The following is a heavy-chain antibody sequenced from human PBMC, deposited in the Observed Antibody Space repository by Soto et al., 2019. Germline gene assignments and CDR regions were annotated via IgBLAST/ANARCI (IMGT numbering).Heavy chain of an antibody. J-gene: IGHJ4*02. CDR3: ARDHCSSTSCLFDY. CDR1: GGSISSSDYY. CDR2: IYYSGST. D-gene: IGHD2-2*01. V-gene: IGHV4-30-4*01. Sequence: SETLSLTCTVSGGSISSSDYYWSWIRQPPGKGLEWIGYIYYSGSTYYNPSLKSRVTISVDTSKNQFSLKLSSVTAADTAVYYCARDHCSSTSCLFDYWGQGTLVTVSS.